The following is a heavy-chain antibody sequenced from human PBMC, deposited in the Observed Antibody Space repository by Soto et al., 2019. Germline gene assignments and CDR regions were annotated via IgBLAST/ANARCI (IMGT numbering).Heavy chain of an antibody. Sequence: ETLSLTCTVSGGSISSSSYYWGWIRQPPGKGLEWIGSIYYSGSTYYNPSLKSRVTISVDTSKNQFSLKLSSVTAADTAVYYCAGDSSGFRLEYFQHWGQGTLVTVSS. CDR3: AGDSSGFRLEYFQH. D-gene: IGHD3-22*01. CDR2: IYYSGST. J-gene: IGHJ1*01. V-gene: IGHV4-39*01. CDR1: GGSISSSSYY.